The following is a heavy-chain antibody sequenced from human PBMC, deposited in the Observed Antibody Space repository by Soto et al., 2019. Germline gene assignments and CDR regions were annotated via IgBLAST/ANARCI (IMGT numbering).Heavy chain of an antibody. V-gene: IGHV3-7*04. J-gene: IGHJ4*02. D-gene: IGHD5-12*01. CDR3: ARGFNRGYHFESDY. CDR1: GFTFSSYW. CDR2: IKQDGNDK. Sequence: EVQLVESGGDLIQPGGSLRLSCAASGFTFSSYWMSWVRQAAGKGLEWVAKIKQDGNDKYYVDSVKGRFTISRDNANNSLFLQMNSLRPEDTAVYYCARGFNRGYHFESDYWGQGPLVTVSS.